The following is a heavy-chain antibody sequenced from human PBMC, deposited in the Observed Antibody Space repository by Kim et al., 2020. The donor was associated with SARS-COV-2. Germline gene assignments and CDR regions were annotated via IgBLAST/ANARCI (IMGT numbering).Heavy chain of an antibody. V-gene: IGHV3-30*18. CDR2: ISYDGSNK. CDR1: GFTFSSYG. CDR3: AKDFRDYYDSSGYYYAEYFQH. Sequence: GGSLRLSCAASGFTFSSYGMHWVRQAPGKGLEWVAVISYDGSNKYYPDSVKGRFTISRDNSKNTLYLQMNSLRAEDTAVYYCAKDFRDYYDSSGYYYAEYFQHWGQGTLVTVSS. J-gene: IGHJ1*01. D-gene: IGHD3-22*01.